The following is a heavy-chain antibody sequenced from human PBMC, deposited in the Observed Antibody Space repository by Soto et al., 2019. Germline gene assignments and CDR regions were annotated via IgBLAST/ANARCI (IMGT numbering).Heavy chain of an antibody. CDR1: EFSLSDYE. V-gene: IGHV3-48*03. CDR2: ISSSGSTI. J-gene: IGHJ4*02. Sequence: VGSLRLSCAASEFSLSDYELHWVRQAPGKGLEWLSYISSSGSTIYYADSVKGRFTISRDNAKNSLYLQMNSLRAEDTAVYYCARSRIDYWGQGTLVTVSS. CDR3: ARSRIDY.